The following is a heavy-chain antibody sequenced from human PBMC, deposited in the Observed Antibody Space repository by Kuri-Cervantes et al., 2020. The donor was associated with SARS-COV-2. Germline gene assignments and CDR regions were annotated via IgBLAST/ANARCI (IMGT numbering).Heavy chain of an antibody. CDR3: AKETTIVVVVAVAH. V-gene: IGHV3-23*01. D-gene: IGHD2-15*01. Sequence: ETLSLTCAASGFTLSSYAMNWVRQAPGKGLEWVSGISGSGASTYYADSVKGRFTISRDNPKNTLYLQMNSLRADDTALYYCAKETTIVVVVAVAHWGQGTLVTVSS. CDR1: GFTLSSYA. J-gene: IGHJ4*02. CDR2: ISGSGAST.